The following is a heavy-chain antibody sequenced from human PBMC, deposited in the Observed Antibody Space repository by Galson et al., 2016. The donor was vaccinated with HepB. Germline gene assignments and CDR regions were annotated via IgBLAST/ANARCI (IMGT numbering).Heavy chain of an antibody. Sequence: ETLSLTCTVAGGSISSNRYFWDWIRQPPGKGLEWIGEIHHRGRTNYNPSLKSRVTISLDKSKNQFSLKLTSVTAADTAVFYCARGGNWQFDYWGQRSLVSVSS. D-gene: IGHD1-1*01. CDR3: ARGGNWQFDY. J-gene: IGHJ4*02. CDR2: IHHRGRT. V-gene: IGHV4-39*07. CDR1: GGSISSNRYF.